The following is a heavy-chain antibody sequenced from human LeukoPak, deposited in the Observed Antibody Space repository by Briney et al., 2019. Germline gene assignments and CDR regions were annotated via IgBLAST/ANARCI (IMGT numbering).Heavy chain of an antibody. CDR2: IYYSGST. Sequence: SETLSLTCTVSGGFLSPYHWGWIRQPPGKGLEWTGYIYYSGSTNYNPSLNSRVTISVDTSKNQFSLRLSSVTAADTAIYYCARAVSGRFDYWGQGTLVTV. CDR3: ARAVSGRFDY. CDR1: GGFLSPYH. D-gene: IGHD6-19*01. J-gene: IGHJ4*02. V-gene: IGHV4-59*08.